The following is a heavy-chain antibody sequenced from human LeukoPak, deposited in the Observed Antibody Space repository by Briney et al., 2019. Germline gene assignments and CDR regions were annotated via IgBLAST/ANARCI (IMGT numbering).Heavy chain of an antibody. J-gene: IGHJ4*02. CDR3: ARETYYYDSSGPDY. CDR2: ISAYNGNT. V-gene: IGHV1-18*01. Sequence: SVKVSCKASGYTFTSYGISWVRQAPGQGLEWMGWISAYNGNTNYAQKLQGRVTMTTDTSTSTAYMELRSLRSDDTAVYYCARETYYYDSSGPDYWGQGTLVTVSS. CDR1: GYTFTSYG. D-gene: IGHD3-22*01.